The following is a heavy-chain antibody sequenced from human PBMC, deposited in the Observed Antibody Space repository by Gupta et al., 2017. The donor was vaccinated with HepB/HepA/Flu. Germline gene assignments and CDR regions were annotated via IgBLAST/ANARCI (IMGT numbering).Heavy chain of an antibody. CDR1: GGTFSSYA. J-gene: IGHJ3*02. CDR2: IITILGVD. D-gene: IGHD2-8*02. CDR3: ATPEISAYWYYAFAI. V-gene: IGHV1-69*04. Sequence: QVQLVQSGAEVKKPGSSVKVSCKASGGTFSSYAISWVRQAPGQGLEGRGRIITILGVDAYENNSQCRVMITAEKPTSTSDLELRCVRSVEKAVYYCATPEISAYWYYAFAIGCQGTIVTVCS.